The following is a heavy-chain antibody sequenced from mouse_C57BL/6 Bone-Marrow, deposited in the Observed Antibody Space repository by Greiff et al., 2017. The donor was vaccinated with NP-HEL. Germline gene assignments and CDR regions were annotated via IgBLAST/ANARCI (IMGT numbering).Heavy chain of an antibody. J-gene: IGHJ1*03. CDR3: ARRRIYDGYYERYFDV. CDR1: GFTFSSYT. D-gene: IGHD2-3*01. V-gene: IGHV5-9*01. Sequence: EVQLVESGGGLVKPGGSLKLSCAASGFTFSSYTMSWVRQTPEKRLDCVATLSGGGGHTYYPDSVKGRFTISRDNAKNTLYLQMSSLRSEDTALYYCARRRIYDGYYERYFDVWGTGTTVTVSS. CDR2: LSGGGGHT.